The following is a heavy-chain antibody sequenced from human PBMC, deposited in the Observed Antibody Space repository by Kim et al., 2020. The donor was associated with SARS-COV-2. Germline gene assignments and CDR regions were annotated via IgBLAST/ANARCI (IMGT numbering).Heavy chain of an antibody. J-gene: IGHJ5*02. Sequence: ASVKVSCQASGYTFIDYYLYWVRQAPGQGFEWMGRIHVNSGATTYAQRFQGRVTLTRDTSISTAYMELSWLTSDDTAVYYCARVPSGPAGWFDPWGQGTLVTVSS. V-gene: IGHV1-2*06. CDR3: ARVPSGPAGWFDP. CDR1: GYTFIDYY. D-gene: IGHD3-10*01. CDR2: IHVNSGAT.